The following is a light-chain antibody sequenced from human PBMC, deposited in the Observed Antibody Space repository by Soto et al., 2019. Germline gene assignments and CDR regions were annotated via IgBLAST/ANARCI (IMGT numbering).Light chain of an antibody. Sequence: QSVLTQPPSVSAAPGQRVTLSCSGSSSNIGNNYVAWYQQLPGTAPKLLIYENNKRPSGIPDRFSGSKSGTSATLGITGLQTGEEADYYCGTWDSSLSALYVFGTGTKLTVL. CDR1: SSNIGNNY. J-gene: IGLJ1*01. CDR2: ENN. V-gene: IGLV1-51*02. CDR3: GTWDSSLSALYV.